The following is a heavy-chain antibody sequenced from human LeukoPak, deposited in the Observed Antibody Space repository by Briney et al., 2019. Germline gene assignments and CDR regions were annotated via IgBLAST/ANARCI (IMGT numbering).Heavy chain of an antibody. Sequence: SVKVSCKASGGTFSSYAISWVRQAPGQGLEWMGGIIPIFGTANYAQKFQGRVTITADESTSTDYMELRSLRSEDTGVYYCARYPDGDYGGPYYMDVWGKGTTVTVSS. CDR1: GGTFSSYA. J-gene: IGHJ6*03. CDR2: IIPIFGTA. CDR3: ARYPDGDYGGPYYMDV. D-gene: IGHD4-17*01. V-gene: IGHV1-69*13.